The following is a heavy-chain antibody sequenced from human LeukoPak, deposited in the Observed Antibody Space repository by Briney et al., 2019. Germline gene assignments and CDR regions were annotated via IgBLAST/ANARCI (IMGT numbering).Heavy chain of an antibody. CDR3: ATYKGDTAFN. V-gene: IGHV4-31*03. Sequence: PSETLSLTCTVSGGSISSSSYYWGWIRQHPGKGLEWIGYIYYSGSTYYNPSLKSRVTISVDTSKNQFSLKLSSVTAADTAVYYCATYKGDTAFNWGQGTLVTVSS. CDR2: IYYSGST. J-gene: IGHJ4*02. CDR1: GGSISSSSYY. D-gene: IGHD5-18*01.